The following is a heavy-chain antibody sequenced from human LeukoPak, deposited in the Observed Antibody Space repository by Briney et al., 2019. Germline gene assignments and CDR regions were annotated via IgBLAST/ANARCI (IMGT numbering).Heavy chain of an antibody. V-gene: IGHV4-61*02. D-gene: IGHD5-18*01. CDR2: IYTSGST. CDR3: ARDPVYSYGFDP. Sequence: PSQTLSLTCTVSGGSISSGSYYWSWIRQPAGKGLEWIGRIYTSGSTNYNPSLKSRVTISVDTSKNQFSLKLSPVTAADTAVYYCARDPVYSYGFDPWGQGTLVTVSS. CDR1: GGSISSGSYY. J-gene: IGHJ5*02.